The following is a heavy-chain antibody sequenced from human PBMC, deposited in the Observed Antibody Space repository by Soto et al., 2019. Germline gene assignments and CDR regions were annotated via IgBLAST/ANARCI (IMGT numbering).Heavy chain of an antibody. CDR1: GGSISGYY. J-gene: IGHJ4*02. CDR2: IHYSGST. D-gene: IGHD3-22*01. V-gene: IGHV4-59*01. Sequence: SETLSLTCTVSGGSISGYYWSWIRQSPGKGLEWIGYIHYSGSTNYNPSLKSRVTISVDTSKNQLSLKLSSVTAADTAVYYCARGPEDSRGYYLDYWGQGTLVTVSS. CDR3: ARGPEDSRGYYLDY.